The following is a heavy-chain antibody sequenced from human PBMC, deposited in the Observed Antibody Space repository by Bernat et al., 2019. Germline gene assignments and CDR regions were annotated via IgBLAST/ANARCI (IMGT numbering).Heavy chain of an antibody. CDR1: GFTFSSYA. CDR2: ISYDGSNK. J-gene: IGHJ6*02. V-gene: IGHV3-30-3*01. D-gene: IGHD3-9*01. Sequence: QVQLVESGGGVVQPGRSLRLSCAASGFTFSSYAMHWVRQAPGKGLEWVAVISYDGSNKYYADSVKGRFTISRDNSKNTLYLQMNSLRAEDTAVYYCARDYLTGYYPYYYYGMDVWGQGTTVTVSS. CDR3: ARDYLTGYYPYYYYGMDV.